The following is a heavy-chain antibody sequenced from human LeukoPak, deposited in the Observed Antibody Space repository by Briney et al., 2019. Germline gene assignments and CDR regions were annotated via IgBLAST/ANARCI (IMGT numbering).Heavy chain of an antibody. V-gene: IGHV3-30*18. CDR3: AKAGREDYFDY. CDR2: VSYDGSNK. D-gene: IGHD1-26*01. J-gene: IGHJ4*02. Sequence: GRSLRLSCAASGFTFSSYGMHWVRQAPGKGLEWVAVVSYDGSNKYYADSVKGRFTISRDNSKNTLYLQMNSLRAEDTAVYYCAKAGREDYFDYWGQGTLVTVSS. CDR1: GFTFSSYG.